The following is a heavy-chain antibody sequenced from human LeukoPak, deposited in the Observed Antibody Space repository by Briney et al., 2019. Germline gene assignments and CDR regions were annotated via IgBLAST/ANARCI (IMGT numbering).Heavy chain of an antibody. Sequence: PSETLSLTCAVSGGSITSSTYYWGWIRQPPGKGLEWIGSIYYSGSTCYNPSLNSRVTLSVDTSKNQFSLKLSSVTAADTAVYYCARSDGTYYFDYWGQGTLVTVSS. V-gene: IGHV4-39*01. CDR3: ARSDGTYYFDY. J-gene: IGHJ4*02. CDR2: IYYSGST. CDR1: GGSITSSTYY. D-gene: IGHD1-1*01.